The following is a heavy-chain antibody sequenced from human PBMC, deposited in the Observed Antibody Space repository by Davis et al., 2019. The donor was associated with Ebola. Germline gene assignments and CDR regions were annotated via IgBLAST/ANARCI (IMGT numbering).Heavy chain of an antibody. D-gene: IGHD3-22*01. Sequence: GGSLRLSCVASGFTFSTYGIHWVRQAPGKGLEWVAVIWFDGSKEYYKDSVKGRFTISRDNAENSLFLQMSSLRAEDTSLYYSATYSSSTGLGYWGQGTLVTVSS. CDR2: IWFDGSKE. V-gene: IGHV3-33*03. CDR1: GFTFSTYG. CDR3: ATYSSSTGLGY. J-gene: IGHJ1*01.